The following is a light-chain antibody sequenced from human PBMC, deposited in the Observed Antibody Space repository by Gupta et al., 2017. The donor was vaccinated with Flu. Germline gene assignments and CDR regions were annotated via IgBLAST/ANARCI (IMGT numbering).Light chain of an antibody. CDR3: SSYGDRNNVWV. J-gene: IGLJ3*02. CDR1: GYVAVNYNY. CDR2: EVS. V-gene: IGLV2-8*01. Sequence: QSALTQPPSASVSPGQSVTISCSGTGYVAVNYNYVSWYQQHPGKAPRLLIYEVSKRPSGVPSRFSGSKSGNTASLTVSGLQADDEADYYCSSYGDRNNVWVFGGGTRLTVL.